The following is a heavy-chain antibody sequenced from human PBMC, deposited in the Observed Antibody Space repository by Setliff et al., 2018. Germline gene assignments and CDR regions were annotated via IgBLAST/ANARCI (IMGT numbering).Heavy chain of an antibody. CDR2: VTTTGGFT. J-gene: IGHJ1*01. Sequence: PWGSLRLSCAVSGFTSSCCWMSWFRQAPGKGLEWLSYVTTTGGFTKEADSVRGRFSVSRDNAKNSLYLQMNNLRAEDTALYFCARDASGSYGTEYFQHWGQGTLVTVSS. V-gene: IGHV3-11*06. CDR1: GFTSSCCW. CDR3: ARDASGSYGTEYFQH. D-gene: IGHD1-26*01.